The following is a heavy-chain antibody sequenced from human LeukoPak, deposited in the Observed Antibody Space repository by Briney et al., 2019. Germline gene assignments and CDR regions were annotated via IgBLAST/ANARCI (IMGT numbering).Heavy chain of an antibody. V-gene: IGHV3-48*02. J-gene: IGHJ5*02. CDR2: ISSSGSPI. Sequence: GGSLRLSCAASGFTFSTYSMNWVRQAPGKGLEWISYISSSGSPIYYADSVKGLFTISRDNAKNSLYLQMNSLRDEDTAVYYCARVRSDRGYTGYDYSWGQGTLVTVSS. CDR3: ARVRSDRGYTGYDYS. D-gene: IGHD5-12*01. CDR1: GFTFSTYS.